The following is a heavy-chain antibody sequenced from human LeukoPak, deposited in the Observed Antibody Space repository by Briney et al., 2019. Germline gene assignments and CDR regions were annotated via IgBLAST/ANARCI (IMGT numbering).Heavy chain of an antibody. CDR2: IYPGDPDT. CDR3: ARRQGCSSTSCPPDY. Sequence: GESLKISCRGSGYSFTTYWIGWVRQMPGKGLEWMGIIYPGDPDTRYSPSFQGQVTLSADKSINTAYLQWSSLKASDTAMYYCARRQGCSSTSCPPDYWGQGTLVTVSP. D-gene: IGHD2-2*01. V-gene: IGHV5-51*01. CDR1: GYSFTTYW. J-gene: IGHJ4*02.